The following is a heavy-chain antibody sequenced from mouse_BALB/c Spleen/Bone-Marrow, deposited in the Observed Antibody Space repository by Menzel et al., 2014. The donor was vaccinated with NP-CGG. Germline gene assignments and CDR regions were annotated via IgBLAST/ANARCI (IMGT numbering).Heavy chain of an antibody. Sequence: QVQLKESGPELVKPGASVKMSCKASGYTFTSYFIHWVKQRPGQGLEWIGWIYPGDGSTKYNEKFKVKTTLTADKSSSTAYMFLSSLTSEDSAIYFCAYYRYDEYFDVWGAGTTVTVPS. CDR2: IYPGDGST. CDR1: GYTFTSYF. J-gene: IGHJ1*01. CDR3: AYYRYDEYFDV. V-gene: IGHV1S56*01. D-gene: IGHD2-14*01.